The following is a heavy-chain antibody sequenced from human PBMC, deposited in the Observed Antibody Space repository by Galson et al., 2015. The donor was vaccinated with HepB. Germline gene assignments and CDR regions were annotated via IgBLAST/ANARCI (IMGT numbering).Heavy chain of an antibody. CDR1: GYTLTELS. CDR2: INPNSGGT. V-gene: IGHV1-2*06. CDR3: ARVPFYGDYDNC. Sequence: SVKVSCKVSGYTLTELSMHWVRQAPGKGLEWMGRINPNSGGTNYAQKFQGRVTMTRDTSISTAYMELSRLRSDDTAVYYCARVPFYGDYDNCWGQGTLVTVSS. J-gene: IGHJ4*02. D-gene: IGHD4-17*01.